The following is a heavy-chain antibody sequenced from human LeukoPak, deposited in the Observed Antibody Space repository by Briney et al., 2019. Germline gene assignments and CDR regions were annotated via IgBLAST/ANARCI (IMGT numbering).Heavy chain of an antibody. J-gene: IGHJ4*02. Sequence: PGGSLRLSCAASGFTFSDYYMSWTRQAPGKGLEWVAVISYDGSNKYYADSVKGRFTISRDNSKNTLYLQMNSLRAEDTAVYCCAKTPNYYDSSGYYFDYWGQGTLVTVSS. CDR1: GFTFSDYY. V-gene: IGHV3-30*18. D-gene: IGHD3-22*01. CDR2: ISYDGSNK. CDR3: AKTPNYYDSSGYYFDY.